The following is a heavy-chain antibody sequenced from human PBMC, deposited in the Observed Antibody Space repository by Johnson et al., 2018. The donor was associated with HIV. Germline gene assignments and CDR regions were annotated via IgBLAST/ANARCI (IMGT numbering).Heavy chain of an antibody. Sequence: VQLVESGGGLVQPGGSLRLSCAASGFTFSSYWMSWVRQAPGKGLEWVANIKQDGSEKYYVDSVKGRFTFSRDNAKNSLYLQMNSLRTEDTALYYCAKDGAVDAFDIWGQGTMVTVSS. D-gene: IGHD1-26*01. J-gene: IGHJ3*02. CDR1: GFTFSSYW. CDR3: AKDGAVDAFDI. V-gene: IGHV3-7*03. CDR2: IKQDGSEK.